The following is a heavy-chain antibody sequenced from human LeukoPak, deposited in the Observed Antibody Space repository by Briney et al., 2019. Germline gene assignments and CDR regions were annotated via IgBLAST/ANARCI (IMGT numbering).Heavy chain of an antibody. CDR3: AKGLEVESRLDS. V-gene: IGHV3-48*03. CDR2: ISSSGSTI. D-gene: IGHD1-1*01. Sequence: GGSLRLSCAASGFTFSSYEMSWVRQAPGKGLEWDSYISSSGSTIYYADSVKGRFTISRDNAKNSLYLQMNSLTVDDTAVSYCAKGLEVESRLDSWGPGTLVTVSS. CDR1: GFTFSSYE. J-gene: IGHJ4*02.